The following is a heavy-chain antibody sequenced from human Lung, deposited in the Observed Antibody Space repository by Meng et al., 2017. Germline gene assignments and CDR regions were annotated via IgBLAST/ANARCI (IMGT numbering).Heavy chain of an antibody. V-gene: IGHV4-34*01. CDR1: GGAISGSY. D-gene: IGHD3-10*01. Sequence: QGHLRPCGAGLLRPSANLSLTHAVHGGAISGSYGSWIRQSPAKGLEWIGKINHGGSTNYNPSLESRVTISVDTPKSQFSLRLTSMTVADTAVYYCARERHSTIIRGVIDFWGQGALVTVSS. CDR3: ARERHSTIIRGVIDF. CDR2: INHGGST. J-gene: IGHJ4*02.